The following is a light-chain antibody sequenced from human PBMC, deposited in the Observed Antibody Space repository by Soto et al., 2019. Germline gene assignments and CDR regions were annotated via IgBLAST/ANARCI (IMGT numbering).Light chain of an antibody. V-gene: IGKV3-20*01. Sequence: IVLTQSPDNMSLSPGDRATLSCRATQSVSSNSLAWYQQKPGQAPRLLIYAAATRATGIPDRFSGSGSGTDFTLTISRLEPEDFAVYCCQQYGSSPWTFGQGTKVDIK. CDR1: QSVSSNS. CDR3: QQYGSSPWT. J-gene: IGKJ1*01. CDR2: AAA.